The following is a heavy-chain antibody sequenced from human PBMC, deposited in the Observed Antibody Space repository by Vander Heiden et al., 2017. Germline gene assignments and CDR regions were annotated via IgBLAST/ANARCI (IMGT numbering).Heavy chain of an antibody. D-gene: IGHD5-12*01. J-gene: IGHJ6*02. CDR2: IIPIFGTA. Sequence: QVQLVQSGAEVKKPGSSVKVSCKASGRTFSSYAISWVRQAPGQGLEWMGGIIPIFGTANYAQKFQGRVTITADESTSTAYMELSSLRSEDTAVYYCANPSAKAIEMATEMGMSTYYYYGMDVWGQGTTVTVSS. V-gene: IGHV1-69*01. CDR1: GRTFSSYA. CDR3: ANPSAKAIEMATEMGMSTYYYYGMDV.